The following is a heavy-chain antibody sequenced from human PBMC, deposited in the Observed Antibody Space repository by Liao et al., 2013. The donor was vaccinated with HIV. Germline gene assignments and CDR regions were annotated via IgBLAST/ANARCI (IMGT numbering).Heavy chain of an antibody. V-gene: IGHV4-4*07. Sequence: QVQLQESGPGLVKPSETLSLTCTVSGASISTSYWSWIRQSAGKGLEWIGRIYTSGTTSSNPSLKSRVTMSVDTSKSQLSLKLTSVTAADTAVYYCVGDNPLPPYDGGDWFDPWGQGTLVTVSS. CDR2: IYTSGTT. CDR3: VGDNPLPPYDGGDWFDP. D-gene: IGHD2-21*01. CDR1: GASISTSY. J-gene: IGHJ5*02.